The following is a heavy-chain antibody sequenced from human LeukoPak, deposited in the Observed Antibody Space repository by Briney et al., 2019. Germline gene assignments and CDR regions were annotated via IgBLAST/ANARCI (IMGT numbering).Heavy chain of an antibody. CDR3: ARGTSGWYRLRAFDI. CDR1: GFTLSSYS. CDR2: ISSSIYI. J-gene: IGHJ3*02. D-gene: IGHD6-19*01. V-gene: IGHV3-21*06. Sequence: GGSLRLSCAASGFTLSSYSMNWVRQAPGKGLEWVSSISSSIYIYYADSVKGRFTISRDNAKNSLYLQMNSLRAEDTAMYYCARGTSGWYRLRAFDIWGQGTMVTVSS.